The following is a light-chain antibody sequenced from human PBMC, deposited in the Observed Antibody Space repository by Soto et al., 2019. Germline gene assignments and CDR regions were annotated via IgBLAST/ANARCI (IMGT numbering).Light chain of an antibody. V-gene: IGKV1-5*01. CDR2: DAS. J-gene: IGKJ2*01. CDR1: QSISTW. Sequence: EIQMTQSPSTLSASVGDRVTIPCRASQSISTWLDWYQQKPGKAPKLLIYDASSLESGVPSRLSGSGSGTEFNLTISRLQPDDFATYYCQQYNTFSYTFGRGTKLEI. CDR3: QQYNTFSYT.